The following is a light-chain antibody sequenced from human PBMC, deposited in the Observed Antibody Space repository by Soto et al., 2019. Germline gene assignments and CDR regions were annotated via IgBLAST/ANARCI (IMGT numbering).Light chain of an antibody. CDR3: QQYGSSPIT. J-gene: IGKJ5*01. CDR1: QSVSSSY. Sequence: EIVLTQSPGTLSLSPGERATLSCRASQSVSSSYLAWFQQKPGQAPRLLIYGASNRATGIPDRFSGSGSGTDFTLTINRLEPEDFAVYYCQQYGSSPITFGQGTRLEIK. CDR2: GAS. V-gene: IGKV3-20*01.